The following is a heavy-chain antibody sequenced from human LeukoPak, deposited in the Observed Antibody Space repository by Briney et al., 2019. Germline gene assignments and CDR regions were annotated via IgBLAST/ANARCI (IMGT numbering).Heavy chain of an antibody. D-gene: IGHD3-10*01. CDR1: GYTFTKEA. Sequence: EASVKVSCKAFGYTFTKEAISWVRQAPGQGLEWMGWISAYNGATKYADKFQDRFTMTTDPDTDTAYMELRSLRSDDTAVYYCASFEVGAWGQGTLVTVSS. V-gene: IGHV1-18*01. CDR2: ISAYNGAT. J-gene: IGHJ5*02. CDR3: ASFEVGA.